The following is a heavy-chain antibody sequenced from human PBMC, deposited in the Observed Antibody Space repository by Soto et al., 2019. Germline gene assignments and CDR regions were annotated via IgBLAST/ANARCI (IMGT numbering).Heavy chain of an antibody. CDR1: GYTFTGYY. D-gene: IGHD2-15*01. J-gene: IGHJ4*02. CDR3: ARVNVVVVAATREYYFDY. CDR2: INPNSGGT. V-gene: IGHV1-2*02. Sequence: AAVKVSCKASGYTFTGYYMHWVRQAPGQGLEWMGWINPNSGGTNYAQKFQGRVTMTRDTSISTAYMELSRLRSDDTAVYYCARVNVVVVAATREYYFDYWGQGTLVTVSS.